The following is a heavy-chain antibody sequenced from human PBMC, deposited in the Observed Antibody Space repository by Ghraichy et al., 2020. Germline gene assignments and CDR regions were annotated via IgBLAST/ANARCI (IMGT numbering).Heavy chain of an antibody. V-gene: IGHV3-23*01. CDR1: GFTFSSYA. J-gene: IGHJ4*02. D-gene: IGHD5-12*01. CDR3: AKDVSVDIVATSNYFDY. Sequence: GGSLRLSCAASGFTFSSYAMSWVRQAPGKGLEWVSAISGSGGSTYYADSVKGRFTISRDNSKNTLYLQMNSLRAEDTAVYYCAKDVSVDIVATSNYFDYWGQGTLVTVSS. CDR2: ISGSGGST.